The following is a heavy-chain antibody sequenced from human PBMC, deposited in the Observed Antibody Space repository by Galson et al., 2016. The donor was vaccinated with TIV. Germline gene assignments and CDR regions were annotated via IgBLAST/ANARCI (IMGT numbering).Heavy chain of an antibody. CDR1: GFTFNYYW. J-gene: IGHJ4*02. D-gene: IGHD3-3*02. CDR3: ARSAAFGTRIWYVFDY. CDR2: INQYGSET. Sequence: SLRLSCAASGFTFNYYWMSWVRQAPGKGLEWVANINQYGSETYYVDSVRGRFTISRDNAKTSLFLQMNSLRPDDTAMYYCARSAAFGTRIWYVFDYWGQGSMVTVSS. V-gene: IGHV3-7*01.